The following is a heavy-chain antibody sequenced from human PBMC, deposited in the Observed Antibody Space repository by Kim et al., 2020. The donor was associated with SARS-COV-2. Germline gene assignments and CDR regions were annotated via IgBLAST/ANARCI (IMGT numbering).Heavy chain of an antibody. J-gene: IGHJ6*02. CDR3: AREKSDFWSPYYYYGMDV. V-gene: IGHV3-53*01. Sequence: GGSLRLSCAASGFTVSSNYMSWVRQAPGKGLEWVSVIYSGGSTYYADSVKGRFTISRDNSKNTLYLQMNSLRAEDTAVYYCAREKSDFWSPYYYYGMDVWGQGTTVTVSS. CDR1: GFTVSSNY. CDR2: IYSGGST. D-gene: IGHD3-3*01.